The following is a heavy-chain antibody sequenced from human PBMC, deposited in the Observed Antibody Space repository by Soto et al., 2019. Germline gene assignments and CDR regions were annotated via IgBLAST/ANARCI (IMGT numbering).Heavy chain of an antibody. D-gene: IGHD6-19*01. CDR2: INPNSGGT. J-gene: IGHJ4*02. Sequence: QVHLVQSGAEVKKPGASVKVSCKASGYTFTGSYMHWVRQAPGQGLEWMGWINPNSGGTNYAQKFQGRVTLTRDTSITTAYMELRRLRSDDTAVYYCARDASYSSGGGVFDYWGQGTLVAVSS. V-gene: IGHV1-2*02. CDR3: ARDASYSSGGGVFDY. CDR1: GYTFTGSY.